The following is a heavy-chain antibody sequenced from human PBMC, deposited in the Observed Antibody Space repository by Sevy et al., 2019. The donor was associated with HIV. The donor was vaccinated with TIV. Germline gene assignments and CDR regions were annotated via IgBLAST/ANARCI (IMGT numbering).Heavy chain of an antibody. CDR3: TTAYLPQVVTQSLDAFDI. V-gene: IGHV3-15*04. Sequence: GGSLRLSCAASGYTFSNAWMSWVRQAPGKGLEWVGRIESKTDGGTTDYAAPVKGRFTISRDDSKNTLYLQMNSLKTADTALYYCTTAYLPQVVTQSLDAFDIWGQGTILTVSS. CDR2: IESKTDGGTT. J-gene: IGHJ3*02. D-gene: IGHD2-21*02. CDR1: GYTFSNAW.